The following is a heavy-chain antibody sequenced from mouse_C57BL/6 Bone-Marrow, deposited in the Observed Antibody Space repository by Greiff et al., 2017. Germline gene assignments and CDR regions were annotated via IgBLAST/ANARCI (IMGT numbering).Heavy chain of an antibody. J-gene: IGHJ2*01. CDR3: AREEVVALDY. CDR1: GYTFTSYW. D-gene: IGHD1-1*01. CDR2: IDPSDCYT. V-gene: IGHV1-69*01. Sequence: QVQLQQPGAELVMPGASVKLSCKASGYTFTSYWMHWVKQRPGQGLEWIGEIDPSDCYTNYNQKFKGKSTLTVDKSSSTAYMQLSSLTSEDSAVYYCAREEVVALDYWGQGTTLTVSS.